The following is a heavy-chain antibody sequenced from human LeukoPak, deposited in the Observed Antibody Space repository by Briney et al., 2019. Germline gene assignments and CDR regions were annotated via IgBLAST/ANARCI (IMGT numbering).Heavy chain of an antibody. CDR1: GFTFSTYS. V-gene: IGHV3-21*01. D-gene: IGHD5-12*01. Sequence: PGGSLRLSCAASGFTFSTYSMNWLRLASGKGLEWVSSISPDSNYKYYVDSVKGRFTISRDNAKSSLYLQMNSLRAEDTAVYYCVRGGYRGFDYEYWGQGTLVTVSS. CDR3: VRGGYRGFDYEY. J-gene: IGHJ4*02. CDR2: ISPDSNYK.